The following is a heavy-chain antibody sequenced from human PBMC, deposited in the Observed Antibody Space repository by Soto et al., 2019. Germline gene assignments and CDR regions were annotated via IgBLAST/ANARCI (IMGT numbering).Heavy chain of an antibody. CDR3: ARGQTGSYYNPGAFDI. D-gene: IGHD3-10*01. J-gene: IGHJ3*02. V-gene: IGHV4-59*01. Sequence: PSETLSLTCTVSGGSISSYYWSWIRQPPGKGLEWIGYIYYSGSTNYNPSLKSRVTISVDTSKNQFSLKLSSVTAADTAVYYCARGQTGSYYNPGAFDIWGQGTMVTVSS. CDR2: IYYSGST. CDR1: GGSISSYY.